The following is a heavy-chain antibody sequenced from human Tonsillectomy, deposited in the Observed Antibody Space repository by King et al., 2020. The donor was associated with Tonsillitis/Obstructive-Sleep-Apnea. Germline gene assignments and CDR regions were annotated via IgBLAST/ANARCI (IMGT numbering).Heavy chain of an antibody. CDR1: GVSISSFNYY. Sequence: QLQESGPGLVRPSETLSLTCTVSGVSISSFNYYWGWIRQPPGKGLEWIGSIYYSGSTYYNPSLKSRVTISVDTSKNQFSLKLSSVTAADTAVYYCARHLGAPFSGAHYYGMDVWGQGTTVTVSS. CDR2: IYYSGST. CDR3: ARHLGAPFSGAHYYGMDV. V-gene: IGHV4-39*01. J-gene: IGHJ6*02. D-gene: IGHD3-16*01.